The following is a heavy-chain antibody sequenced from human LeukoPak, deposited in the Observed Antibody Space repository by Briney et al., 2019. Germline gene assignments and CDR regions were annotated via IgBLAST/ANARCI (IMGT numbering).Heavy chain of an antibody. V-gene: IGHV4-4*02. Sequence: SGTLSLTCGVSGGSISGTNWWSWVRQPPGQGLEWIGEISLAGQTNYNPSLNGRVTISLDKSSNQLSLHLTSLIASGKATYFYSEERGAFRPFCYWGQGTLVIVSS. CDR2: ISLAGQT. J-gene: IGHJ4*02. CDR1: GGSISGTNW. CDR3: SEERGAFRPFCY. D-gene: IGHD3-16*01.